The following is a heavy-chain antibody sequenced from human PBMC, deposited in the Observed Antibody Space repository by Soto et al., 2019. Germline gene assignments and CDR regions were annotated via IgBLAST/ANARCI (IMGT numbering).Heavy chain of an antibody. V-gene: IGHV1-24*01. Sequence: RASVKVSCKVSGYTLTELSMHWVRQAPGKGLEWMGGFDPEDGETIYAQKFQGRVTMTEDTSTDTAYMELSSLRSEDTAVYYCATAPATVTTLWAFDYWGQGTLVTVSS. CDR2: FDPEDGET. CDR3: ATAPATVTTLWAFDY. CDR1: GYTLTELS. D-gene: IGHD4-17*01. J-gene: IGHJ4*02.